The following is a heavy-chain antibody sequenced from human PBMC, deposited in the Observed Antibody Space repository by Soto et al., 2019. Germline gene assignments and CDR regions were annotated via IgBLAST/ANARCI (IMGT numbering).Heavy chain of an antibody. Sequence: PSETLSLTCAVYGGSFSGYYWSWIRQPPGKGLEWIGEINHSGSTNYNPSLKSRVTISVDTSKNQFSLKLSSVTAADTAVYYCARGQGTGEVVVITTTLDYWGQGTLVTVSS. D-gene: IGHD3-22*01. J-gene: IGHJ4*02. CDR1: GGSFSGYY. CDR3: ARGQGTGEVVVITTTLDY. CDR2: INHSGST. V-gene: IGHV4-34*01.